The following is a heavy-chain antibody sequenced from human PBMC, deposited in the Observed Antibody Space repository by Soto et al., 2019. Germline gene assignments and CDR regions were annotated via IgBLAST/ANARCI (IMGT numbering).Heavy chain of an antibody. CDR3: AKDRVRFLEWLPTPPFDY. D-gene: IGHD3-3*01. V-gene: IGHV3-23*01. CDR1: GFTFSSYA. Sequence: GGSLRLSCAASGFTFSSYAMSWVRQAPGKGLEWVSAISGSGGSTYYADSVKGRFTISRDNSKNTLYLQMNSLRAEDTAVYYCAKDRVRFLEWLPTPPFDYWGQGTLVTVSS. J-gene: IGHJ4*02. CDR2: ISGSGGST.